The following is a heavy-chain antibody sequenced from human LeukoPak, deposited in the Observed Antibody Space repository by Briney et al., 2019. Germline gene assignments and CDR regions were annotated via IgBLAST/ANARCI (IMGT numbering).Heavy chain of an antibody. J-gene: IGHJ2*01. Sequence: GGSLRLSCVVSGHTFTNYGMSWVRQAPGKGLEWVSGISYGGGRTYYADSVKGRFTISRDTSKNTLYLRMNSLRAEDTAIYYCAKDREYSSSDWYFDLWGRGTPVTVSS. V-gene: IGHV3-23*01. CDR2: ISYGGGRT. CDR1: GHTFTNYG. D-gene: IGHD6-13*01. CDR3: AKDREYSSSDWYFDL.